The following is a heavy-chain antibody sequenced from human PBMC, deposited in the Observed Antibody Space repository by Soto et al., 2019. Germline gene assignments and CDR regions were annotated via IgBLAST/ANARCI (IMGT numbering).Heavy chain of an antibody. V-gene: IGHV3-30-3*01. CDR1: GFTFSSYA. CDR3: ARSSISGSYYFDY. Sequence: QVQLVESGGGVVQPGRSLRLSCAASGFTFSSYAMHWVRQAPGKGLEWVAVISYDGSNKYYADSVKGRFTISRDKSKNTLYLQMNSLRAEDTAVYYCARSSISGSYYFDYWGQGTLVTVSS. CDR2: ISYDGSNK. J-gene: IGHJ4*02. D-gene: IGHD1-26*01.